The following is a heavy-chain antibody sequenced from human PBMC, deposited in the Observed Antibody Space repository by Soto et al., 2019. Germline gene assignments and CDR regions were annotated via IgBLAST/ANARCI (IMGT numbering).Heavy chain of an antibody. J-gene: IGHJ4*02. D-gene: IGHD6-19*01. V-gene: IGHV3-30-3*01. Sequence: LRLSCAASGFTFSSYAMHWVRQAPGKGLEWVAVISYDGSNKYYADSVKGRFTISRDNSKNTLYLQMNSLRAEDTAVYYCARDLRPIAVAGLFDYWGQGTLVTVSS. CDR1: GFTFSSYA. CDR2: ISYDGSNK. CDR3: ARDLRPIAVAGLFDY.